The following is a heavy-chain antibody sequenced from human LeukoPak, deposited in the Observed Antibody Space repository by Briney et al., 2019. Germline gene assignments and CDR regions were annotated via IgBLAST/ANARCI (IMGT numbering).Heavy chain of an antibody. Sequence: GGSLRLSCAASRFTFSTYWMRWVRQAPGKGLVWVSRINSDGSSTGYADSVKGRFTISRDNAKNSLYLQVNSLTAEDTAVYYCARGVSSGTYFLSRDYCYMDVWGKGTTVTISS. D-gene: IGHD1-26*01. CDR3: ARGVSSGTYFLSRDYCYMDV. V-gene: IGHV3-74*01. CDR2: INSDGSST. J-gene: IGHJ6*03. CDR1: RFTFSTYW.